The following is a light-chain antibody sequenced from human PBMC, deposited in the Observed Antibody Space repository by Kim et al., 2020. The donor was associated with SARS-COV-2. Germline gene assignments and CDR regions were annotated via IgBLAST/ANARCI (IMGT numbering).Light chain of an antibody. J-gene: IGKJ4*01. V-gene: IGKV1-33*01. CDR3: QQSDNLPFT. Sequence: ASVGDRVTITCQASQDISKSLIWYQQKPGKASKLLIFDASNLEAGVPSRFSGSGSGTDFTFTISSLQPEDIATYYCQQSDNLPFTFGGGTKVDIK. CDR1: QDISKS. CDR2: DAS.